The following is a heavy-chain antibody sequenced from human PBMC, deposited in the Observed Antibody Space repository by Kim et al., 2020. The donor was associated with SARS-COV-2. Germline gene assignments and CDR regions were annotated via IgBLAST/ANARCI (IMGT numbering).Heavy chain of an antibody. Sequence: GGSLRLSCAASGFTFSSYSMNWVRQAPGKGLEWVSSISSSSSYIYYADSVKGRFTISRDNAKNSLYLQMNSLRAEDTAVYYCARAPRGDIVVVPAASGMDVWGQGTTVTVSS. J-gene: IGHJ6*02. CDR3: ARAPRGDIVVVPAASGMDV. CDR1: GFTFSSYS. CDR2: ISSSSSYI. V-gene: IGHV3-21*04. D-gene: IGHD2-2*01.